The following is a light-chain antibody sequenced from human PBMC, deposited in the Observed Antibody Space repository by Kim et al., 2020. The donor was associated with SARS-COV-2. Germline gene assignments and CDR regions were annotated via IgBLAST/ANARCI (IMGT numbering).Light chain of an antibody. J-gene: IGLJ2*01. CDR1: SASIASNY. CDR3: QSFDTTNVV. CDR2: EDD. Sequence: GKTVSISCTRSSASIASNYVQWYQQRPGSVPPTVIYEDDRRPSGVPDRFSASIDSSSNSASLTISGLQTEDEADYYCQSFDTTNVVFGGGTQLTVL. V-gene: IGLV6-57*03.